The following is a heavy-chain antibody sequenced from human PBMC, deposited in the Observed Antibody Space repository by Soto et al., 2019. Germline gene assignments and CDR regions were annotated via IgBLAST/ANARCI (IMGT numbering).Heavy chain of an antibody. J-gene: IGHJ4*02. CDR1: GFTFTRYS. V-gene: IGHV3-21*06. CDR3: ARESEDLTSNFDY. Sequence: GGSLRLSCAASGFTFTRYSMNWVRQAPGKGLEWVSSISSTTNYIYYGDSMKGRFTISRDDAKNSLHLEMNSLRAEDTAVYYCARESEDLTSNFDYWGQGTLVTVSS. CDR2: ISSTTNYI.